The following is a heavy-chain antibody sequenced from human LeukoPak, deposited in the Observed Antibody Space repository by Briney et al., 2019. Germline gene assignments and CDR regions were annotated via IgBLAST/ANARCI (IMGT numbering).Heavy chain of an antibody. D-gene: IGHD2-15*01. Sequence: PGGSLRLSCAASGFTFSSYWMSWVRQAPGKGLEWVANIKQDGSEKYYVDSVKGRFTLSRDNAKNSLYLQMNSLRAEDTAVYYCARVAQYCSGGSCYGDYYYMDVWGKGTTVTVSS. CDR3: ARVAQYCSGGSCYGDYYYMDV. V-gene: IGHV3-7*01. J-gene: IGHJ6*03. CDR1: GFTFSSYW. CDR2: IKQDGSEK.